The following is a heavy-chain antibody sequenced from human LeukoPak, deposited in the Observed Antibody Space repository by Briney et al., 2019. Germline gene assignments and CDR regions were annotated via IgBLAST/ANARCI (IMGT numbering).Heavy chain of an antibody. Sequence: SETLSLTCTVSGGSISSYYWSWMRQPPGKGLEWIGYIYYSGSTNYNPSLKSRVTISVDTSKNQFSLKLSSVTAADTAVYYCASAYYDSSGYYYTDYWGQGTLVTVSS. D-gene: IGHD3-22*01. CDR2: IYYSGST. CDR3: ASAYYDSSGYYYTDY. CDR1: GGSISSYY. J-gene: IGHJ4*02. V-gene: IGHV4-59*12.